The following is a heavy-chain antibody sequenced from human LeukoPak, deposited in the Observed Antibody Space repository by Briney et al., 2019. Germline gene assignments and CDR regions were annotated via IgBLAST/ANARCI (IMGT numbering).Heavy chain of an antibody. D-gene: IGHD4-11*01. J-gene: IGHJ4*02. Sequence: GGSLRLSCAASGFTFSFHSMNWVRQAPGKGLEWISYISSSSSSAILYADSVKGRITISRDNAKNSLYLQMNSLRAEDTAVYFCARDDYSNFRHSYFDFWGQGTLVTVSS. CDR2: ISSSSSSAI. V-gene: IGHV3-48*04. CDR3: ARDDYSNFRHSYFDF. CDR1: GFTFSFHS.